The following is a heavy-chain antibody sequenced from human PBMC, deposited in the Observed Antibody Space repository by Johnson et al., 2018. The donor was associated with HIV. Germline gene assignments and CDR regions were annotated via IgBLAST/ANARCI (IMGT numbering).Heavy chain of an antibody. V-gene: IGHV3-30*04. D-gene: IGHD5-24*01. CDR2: ISYDGSNK. CDR3: AKDCGRWLQSDAFDI. CDR1: GFTFSS. Sequence: QVQLVESGGGVVQPGRSLRLSCAASGFTFSSMHWDRQAPGKGLEWVAVISYDGSNKYYADSVKGRFTISRDNAKNTLYLQMNSLRAEDTAVYYCAKDCGRWLQSDAFDIWGQGTMVTVSS. J-gene: IGHJ3*02.